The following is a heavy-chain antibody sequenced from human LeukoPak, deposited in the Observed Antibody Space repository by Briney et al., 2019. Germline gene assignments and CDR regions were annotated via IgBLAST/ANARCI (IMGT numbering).Heavy chain of an antibody. J-gene: IGHJ4*02. V-gene: IGHV4-59*08. D-gene: IGHD3-10*01. CDR2: IYYSGST. CDR1: GGSISSYY. CDR3: ARGGYYAKIDY. Sequence: SETLSLTCTVSGGSISSYYWSWIRQPPGKGLEWIGYIYYSGSTNYNPSLKSRVTISVDTSKNQFSLKLSSVTAADTAVYYCARGGYYAKIDYWGQGTLVTVSS.